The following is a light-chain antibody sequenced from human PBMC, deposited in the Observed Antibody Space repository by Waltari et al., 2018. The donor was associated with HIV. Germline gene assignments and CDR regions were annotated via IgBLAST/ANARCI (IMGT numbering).Light chain of an antibody. CDR2: EVS. Sequence: QSALPQPASVSWSPGPSITISCTGTSRDVGGYILVSWYQQHPGKAPKLMIYEVSKRPSGVSNRFSGSKSGNTASLTISGLQAEDEADYYCCAYAGSTTYVIFGGGTKLTVL. V-gene: IGLV2-23*02. CDR1: SRDVGGYIL. J-gene: IGLJ2*01. CDR3: CAYAGSTTYVI.